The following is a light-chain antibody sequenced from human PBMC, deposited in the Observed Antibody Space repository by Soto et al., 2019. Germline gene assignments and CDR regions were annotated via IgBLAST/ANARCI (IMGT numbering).Light chain of an antibody. CDR2: EVS. CDR1: SSDVGSYNL. V-gene: IGLV2-23*02. Sequence: QSALTQPASVSGSPGQSITISFTGTSSDVGSYNLVSWYQQHPGKAPKLMIYEVSKRPSGVSNRFSGSKSANTASLTISGLQADDEADYYCCSYGGRSTYVFGTGTKVTV. CDR3: CSYGGRSTYV. J-gene: IGLJ1*01.